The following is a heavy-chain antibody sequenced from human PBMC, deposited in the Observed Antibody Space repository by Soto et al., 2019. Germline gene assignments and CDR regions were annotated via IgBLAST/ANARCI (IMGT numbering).Heavy chain of an antibody. Sequence: QVQLVESGGGVVQPGRSLRLSCAASAVTFTGFGMHWVRQARGKGLEWVAVIRFDGSNTYYADSVKGRFTISRDNPQNMLYLQMNSLRAEDTAIYSCAGDGVGTATDFGYFDYWGLGTLVTVSS. D-gene: IGHD1-26*01. CDR2: IRFDGSNT. J-gene: IGHJ4*02. V-gene: IGHV3-33*01. CDR1: AVTFTGFG. CDR3: AGDGVGTATDFGYFDY.